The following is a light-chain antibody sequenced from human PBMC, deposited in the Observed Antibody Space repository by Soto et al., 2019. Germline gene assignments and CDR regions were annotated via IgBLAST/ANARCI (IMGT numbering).Light chain of an antibody. CDR3: QQFKSGTWT. Sequence: DIQMTQSPSTLSASVGDRVTITYRASQNIERWLAWYQQKPGKAPKLLLYDVSSLESGVPSRFSGSGSGTEFILTINGLQPDDFATYFCQQFKSGTWTFGQGTKVEVK. V-gene: IGKV1-5*01. CDR1: QNIERW. J-gene: IGKJ1*01. CDR2: DVS.